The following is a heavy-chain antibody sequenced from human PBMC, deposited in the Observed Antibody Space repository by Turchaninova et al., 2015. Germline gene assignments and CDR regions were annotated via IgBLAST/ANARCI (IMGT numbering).Heavy chain of an antibody. D-gene: IGHD6-19*01. CDR2: IEPRDSET. J-gene: IGHJ4*02. CDR3: AVTPNYYGSSGYF. Sequence: VPPVQSGTEVKVSVKHLRVSCNASDDTLSSSWMSWGRRMPGKVLEGMGKIEPRDSETKYSPSFQGHVSISADKSISTAYLQWRSLKASDTAIYYCAVTPNYYGSSGYFWSQGTPVTVSS. V-gene: IGHV5-10-1*03. CDR1: DDTLSSSW.